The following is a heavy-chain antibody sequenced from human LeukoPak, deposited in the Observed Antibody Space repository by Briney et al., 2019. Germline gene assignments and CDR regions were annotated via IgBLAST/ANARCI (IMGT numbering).Heavy chain of an antibody. D-gene: IGHD5-18*01. J-gene: IGHJ6*03. CDR1: GGSISSGNYY. CDR2: IYYSGST. V-gene: IGHV4-61*01. CDR3: ARGRYSYGYAYYYYYMDV. Sequence: PSETLSLTCTVSGGSISSGNYYWSWIRQPPGKGLEWIGYIYYSGSTNYNPSLKSRVTISVDTSKNQFSLKLSSVTAADTAVYYCARGRYSYGYAYYYYYMDVWGKGTTVTISS.